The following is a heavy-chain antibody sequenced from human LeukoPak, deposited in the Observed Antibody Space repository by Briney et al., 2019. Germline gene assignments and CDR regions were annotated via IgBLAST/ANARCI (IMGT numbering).Heavy chain of an antibody. CDR1: GFTFSSYS. D-gene: IGHD6-19*01. V-gene: IGHV3-21*01. CDR2: ISSSSSYI. CDR3: ARDGVAVAGLDY. J-gene: IGHJ4*02. Sequence: GGSLRLSCAASGFTFSSYSMNWVREAPGKGREWVSSISSSSSYIYYADSVKGRFTISRDNAKNSLYLQMNSLRAEDTAVYYCARDGVAVAGLDYWGQGTLVTVSS.